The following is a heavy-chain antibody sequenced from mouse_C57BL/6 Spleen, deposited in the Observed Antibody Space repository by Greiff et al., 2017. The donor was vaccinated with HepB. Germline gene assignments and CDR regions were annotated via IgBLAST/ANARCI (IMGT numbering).Heavy chain of an antibody. Sequence: EVNVVESGGGLVQPKGSLKLSCAASGFSFNTYAMNWVRQAPGKGLEWVARIRSKSNNYATYYADSVKDRFTISRDDSESMLYLQMNNLKTEDTAMYYCVRHRGGAMDYWGQGTSVTVSS. V-gene: IGHV10-1*01. D-gene: IGHD3-3*01. CDR3: VRHRGGAMDY. J-gene: IGHJ4*01. CDR1: GFSFNTYA. CDR2: IRSKSNNYAT.